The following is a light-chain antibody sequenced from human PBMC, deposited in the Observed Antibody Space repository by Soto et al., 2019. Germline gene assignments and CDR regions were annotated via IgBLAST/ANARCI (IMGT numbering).Light chain of an antibody. J-gene: IGLJ2*01. CDR1: SSDVGNFNY. V-gene: IGLV2-14*03. Sequence: QSALTQPASVSGSPGRSVTISCTGSSSDVGNFNYASWYQHRPGRAPKLIIYDVTNRPSGISYRFSAPKSVRTASLTISWLQAEDEADYYCSSYSSTSTHVVFGGGTKLTVL. CDR3: SSYSSTSTHVV. CDR2: DVT.